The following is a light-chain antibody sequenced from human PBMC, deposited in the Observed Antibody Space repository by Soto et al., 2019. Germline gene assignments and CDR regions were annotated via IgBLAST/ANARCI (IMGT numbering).Light chain of an antibody. J-gene: IGKJ5*01. V-gene: IGKV3-20*01. Sequence: EVGMRQSSGTRAVSPVGRATLSCRASQSVRSNLAWYHQKPGQAPRLLIYGASTRATGIPARFSGSGSGTQFTPTITTLEPKHFAVYYCRQYRSSSTFAQGTRLEIK. CDR1: QSVRSN. CDR3: RQYRSSST. CDR2: GAS.